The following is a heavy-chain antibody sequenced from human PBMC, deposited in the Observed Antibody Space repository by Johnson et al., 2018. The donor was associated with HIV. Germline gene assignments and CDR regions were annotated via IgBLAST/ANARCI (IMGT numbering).Heavy chain of an antibody. J-gene: IGHJ3*02. V-gene: IGHV3-30-3*01. CDR3: ASVYYDILTGYYYDALDM. CDR1: GFTFSSYA. D-gene: IGHD3-9*01. CDR2: ISYDGSNK. Sequence: VQLVESGGGVVQPGRSLRLSCAASGFTFSSYAMHWVRQAPGKGLEWVAVISYDGSNKYYAECMKGRFTISRDNSKNTLYLQMNSLRAEDTAVYYCASVYYDILTGYYYDALDMWGQGTMVTVSS.